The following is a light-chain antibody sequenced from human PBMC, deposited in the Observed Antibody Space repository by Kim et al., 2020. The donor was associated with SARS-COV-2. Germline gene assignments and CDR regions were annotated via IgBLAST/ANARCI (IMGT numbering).Light chain of an antibody. CDR1: QMVSNN. CDR2: CAS. J-gene: IGKJ4*01. CDR3: QQYINWPRT. Sequence: TTKESVILSCTASQMVSNNLAWYQPKPGQSPRLLIYCASTRATGIPARFSGIGSGTEFTLTISSLQSEDFAVYYCQQYINWPRTFGGGTKVDIK. V-gene: IGKV3-15*01.